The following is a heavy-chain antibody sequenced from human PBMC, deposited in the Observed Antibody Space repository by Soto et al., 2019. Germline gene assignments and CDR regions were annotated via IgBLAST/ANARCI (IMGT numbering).Heavy chain of an antibody. D-gene: IGHD3-22*01. CDR1: GYTFTSYD. J-gene: IGHJ4*02. CDR3: ARGDQAYYDSSGYYNY. V-gene: IGHV1-8*01. Sequence: ASEKVSCKASGYTFTSYDINWVRQATGQGLEWMGWMNPNSGNTGYAQKFQGRVTMTRNTSISTAYMELSSLRSEDTAVYYCARGDQAYYDSSGYYNYWGQGTLVTVSS. CDR2: MNPNSGNT.